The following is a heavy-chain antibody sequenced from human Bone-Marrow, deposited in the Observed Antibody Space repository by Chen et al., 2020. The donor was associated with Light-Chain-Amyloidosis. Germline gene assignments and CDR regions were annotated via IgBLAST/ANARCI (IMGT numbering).Heavy chain of an antibody. V-gene: IGHV4-39*01. CDR2: IYYSGST. J-gene: IGHJ4*02. Sequence: XLSXXCTVSGGSIXSSSYYWGWIRQPPGKGLEWIGSIYYSGSTYYNPSLKSRXTIXXXXXXXXXXXXXXXXXXXXXXXYYCALVDIVAMHDSVSDYWGQGTL. CDR3: ALVDIVAMHDSVSDY. D-gene: IGHD5-12*01. CDR1: GGSIXSSSYY.